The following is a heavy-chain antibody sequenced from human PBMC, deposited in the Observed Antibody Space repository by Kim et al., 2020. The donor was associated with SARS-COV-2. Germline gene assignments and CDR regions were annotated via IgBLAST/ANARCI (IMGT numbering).Heavy chain of an antibody. CDR2: ISDTGDST. J-gene: IGHJ5*02. CDR3: ARDPPWFDP. Sequence: GGSLRLSCAGSGFTFSSHAMSWMRQAPGKGLEWVSDISDTGDSTYYADSVKGRFTISRDDSKNTLYLQMNSLRAEDTAIYYCARDPPWFDPWGRGTLVTV. CDR1: GFTFSSHA. V-gene: IGHV3-23*01.